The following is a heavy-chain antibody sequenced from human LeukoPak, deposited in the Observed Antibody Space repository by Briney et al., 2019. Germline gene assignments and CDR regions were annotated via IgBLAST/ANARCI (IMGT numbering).Heavy chain of an antibody. CDR3: ASVGRDGYNHNWFDP. D-gene: IGHD5-24*01. CDR2: IYYSGST. V-gene: IGHV4-59*08. Sequence: PSETLSLTCTVSGGSISSYYWSWIRQPPGKGLEWIGYIYYSGSTNYNPSLKSRVTISVDTSKNQFSLKLSSVTAADTAVYYCASVGRDGYNHNWFDPWGQGTLVTVSS. CDR1: GGSISSYY. J-gene: IGHJ5*02.